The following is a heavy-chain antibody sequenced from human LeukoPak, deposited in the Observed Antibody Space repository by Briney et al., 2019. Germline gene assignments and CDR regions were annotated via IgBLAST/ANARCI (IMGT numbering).Heavy chain of an antibody. CDR2: IYYSGST. CDR3: ARAYSSGCSDY. CDR1: GGSISSSSYY. Sequence: SETLSLTCTVSGGSISSSSYYWGWIRQPPGKGLEWIGSIYYSGSTYYNPSLKSRVTISVDTSRNQFSLKLSSVTAADTAVYYCARAYSSGCSDYWGQGTLVTVSS. V-gene: IGHV4-39*07. D-gene: IGHD6-19*01. J-gene: IGHJ4*02.